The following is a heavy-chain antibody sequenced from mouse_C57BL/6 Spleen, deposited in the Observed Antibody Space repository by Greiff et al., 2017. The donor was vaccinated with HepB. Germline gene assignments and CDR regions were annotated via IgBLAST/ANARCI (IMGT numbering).Heavy chain of an antibody. D-gene: IGHD1-2*01. CDR2: ISNGGGST. CDR3: ARQSGHYGLYAMDY. J-gene: IGHJ4*01. CDR1: GFTFSDYY. Sequence: EVHLVESGGGLVQPGGSLKLSCAASGFTFSDYYMYWVRQTPEKRLEWVAYISNGGGSTYYPDTVKGRFTISRDNAKNTLYLQMSRLKSEDTAMYYCARQSGHYGLYAMDYWGQGTSVTVPS. V-gene: IGHV5-12*01.